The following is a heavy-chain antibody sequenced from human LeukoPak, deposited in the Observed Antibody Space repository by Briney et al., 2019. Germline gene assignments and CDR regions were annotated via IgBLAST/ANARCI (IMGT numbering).Heavy chain of an antibody. D-gene: IGHD6-19*01. V-gene: IGHV4-39*01. J-gene: IGHJ4*02. Sequence: SETLSLTCTVSGGSISSSSYYWGWIRQPPGKGLEWIGSIYYSGSTYYNPSLKSRVTISIDTSKNQFSLKLSSVTAADTAVYYCARQKNSSGWLYFDCWGQGTLVTVPS. CDR1: GGSISSSSYY. CDR2: IYYSGST. CDR3: ARQKNSSGWLYFDC.